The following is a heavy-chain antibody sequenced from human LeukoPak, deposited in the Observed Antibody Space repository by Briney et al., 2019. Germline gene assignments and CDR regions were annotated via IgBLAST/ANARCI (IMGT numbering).Heavy chain of an antibody. V-gene: IGHV3-23*01. CDR1: GFILSSYE. J-gene: IGHJ4*02. CDR3: AKDLNFWSGYYDGFDY. D-gene: IGHD3-3*01. Sequence: GGSLRLSCAASGFILSSYEMSWVRQAPGKGLEWVSYISSSGSSTYYADSVKGRFTISRDNSKNTLYLQMNSLRAEDTAVYYCAKDLNFWSGYYDGFDYWGQGTLVTVSS. CDR2: ISSSGSST.